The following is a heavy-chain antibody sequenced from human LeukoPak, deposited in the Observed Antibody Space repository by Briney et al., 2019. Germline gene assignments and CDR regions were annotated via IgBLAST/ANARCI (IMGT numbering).Heavy chain of an antibody. CDR2: INHSGST. CDR3: ARGSAYCGGDCYIDY. Sequence: SETLSLTCAVYGGSFSGYYWSWIRQPPGKGLEWTGEINHSGSTNYNPSLKSRVTISVDTSKNQFSLKLSSVTAADTAVYYCARGSAYCGGDCYIDYWGQGTLVTVSS. V-gene: IGHV4-34*01. D-gene: IGHD2-21*02. J-gene: IGHJ4*02. CDR1: GGSFSGYY.